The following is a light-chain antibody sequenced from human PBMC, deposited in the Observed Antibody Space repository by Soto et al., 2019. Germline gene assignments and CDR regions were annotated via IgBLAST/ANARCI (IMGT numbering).Light chain of an antibody. CDR2: DVS. CDR3: SSYTDFNLYV. V-gene: IGLV2-14*03. J-gene: IGLJ1*01. Sequence: SGCRAPWGACRITNKGNSSDVGGYNYVSWYQHQPGKAPKLVIFDVSGRPSGISNRFSGSKSGNTASLTISGLRPEDEADYYCSSYTDFNLYVFGPGTKVTVL. CDR1: SSDVGGYNY.